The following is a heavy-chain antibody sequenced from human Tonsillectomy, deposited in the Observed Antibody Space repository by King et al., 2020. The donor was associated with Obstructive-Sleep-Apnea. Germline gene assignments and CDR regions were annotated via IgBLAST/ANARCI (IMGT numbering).Heavy chain of an antibody. Sequence: QLQESGPGLVKPSETLSLTCSVSGGSISSSRYYWGWIRQPPGKGLEWIGSINYSGSTYYNPSLKSRVTISVDTSKNQFSLKRSSVTAADTAVYYCARHHTYYYGAGSYSAFDYWGQGTLVTVSS. CDR1: GGSISSSRYY. J-gene: IGHJ4*02. D-gene: IGHD3-10*01. CDR3: ARHHTYYYGAGSYSAFDY. V-gene: IGHV4-39*01. CDR2: INYSGST.